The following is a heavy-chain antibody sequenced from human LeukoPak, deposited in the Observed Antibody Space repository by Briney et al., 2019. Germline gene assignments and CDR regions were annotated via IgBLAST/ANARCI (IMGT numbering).Heavy chain of an antibody. CDR3: ARGRWGLVGATGYFDY. V-gene: IGHV1-46*01. J-gene: IGHJ4*02. Sequence: ASVKVSCKASGYTFTSYYMHWVRQAPGQGLEWMGIINPSGGSTSYAQKFQGRVTMTRDTSTSTVYMELSSLRSEDTAVHYCARGRWGLVGATGYFDYWGQGTLVTVSS. CDR1: GYTFTSYY. D-gene: IGHD1-26*01. CDR2: INPSGGST.